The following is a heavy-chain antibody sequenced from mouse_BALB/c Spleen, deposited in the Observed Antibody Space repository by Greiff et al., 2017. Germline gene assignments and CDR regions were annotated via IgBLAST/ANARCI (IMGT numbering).Heavy chain of an antibody. J-gene: IGHJ3*01. CDR1: GYTFTDYE. V-gene: IGHV1-15*01. CDR2: IDPETGGT. Sequence: QVQLKESGAELVRPGASVTLSCKASGYTFTDYEMHWVKQTPVHGLEWIGAIDPETGGTAYNQKFKGKATLTADKSSSTAYMELRSLTSEDSAVYYCTRRNYYYGSSFAYWGQGTLVTVAA. D-gene: IGHD1-1*01. CDR3: TRRNYYYGSSFAY.